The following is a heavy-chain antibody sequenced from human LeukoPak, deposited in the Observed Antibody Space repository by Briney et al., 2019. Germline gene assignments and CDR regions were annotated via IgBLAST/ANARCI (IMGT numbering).Heavy chain of an antibody. J-gene: IGHJ5*02. CDR1: GFTFSSYS. Sequence: GGSLRLSCAASGFTFSSYSMNWVRQAPGKGLEWVSSISSSSRYIYYADSVKGRFTISRDNAKNSLYLQMNSLRAEDTAVYYCARGYYYDSSGYLYHWGQGTLVTVSS. CDR3: ARGYYYDSSGYLYH. CDR2: ISSSSRYI. D-gene: IGHD3-22*01. V-gene: IGHV3-21*01.